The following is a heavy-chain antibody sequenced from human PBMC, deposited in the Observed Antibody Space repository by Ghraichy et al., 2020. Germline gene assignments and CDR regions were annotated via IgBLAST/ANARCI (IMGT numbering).Heavy chain of an antibody. CDR2: ISVGSSSTI. Sequence: GGSLRLSCAASGFTFSSYSMNWVRQAPGKGLEWVSYISVGSSSTIYYADSVKGRFTISRDNAKNSLYLQMNSLIDEDTAVYYCARDSGSSWYYFDYWGQGTLVTVSS. J-gene: IGHJ4*02. CDR3: ARDSGSSWYYFDY. D-gene: IGHD6-13*01. CDR1: GFTFSSYS. V-gene: IGHV3-48*02.